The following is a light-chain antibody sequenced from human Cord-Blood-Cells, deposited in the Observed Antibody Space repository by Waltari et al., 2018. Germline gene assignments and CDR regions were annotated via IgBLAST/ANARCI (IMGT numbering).Light chain of an antibody. CDR2: WAS. Sequence: DIVMTQSPDSLAVSLGERATIHCKSSQSVLYSSNNKNYLAWYQQKPAQPPKLLIYWASTRESGVPDRFSGSGAGTDFTLTISSLQAEDVAVYYCQQYYGTPYTFGQGTKLEIK. CDR1: QSVLYSSNNKNY. CDR3: QQYYGTPYT. V-gene: IGKV4-1*01. J-gene: IGKJ2*01.